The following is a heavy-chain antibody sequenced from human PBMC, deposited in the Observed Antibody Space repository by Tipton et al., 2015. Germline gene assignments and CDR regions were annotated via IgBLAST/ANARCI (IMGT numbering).Heavy chain of an antibody. D-gene: IGHD6-13*01. CDR1: GFTFRSHA. V-gene: IGHV3-9*01. CDR3: GKDFVIRGFSWYPIDY. Sequence: SLRLSCAASGFTFRSHAMHWVRQAPGKGLEWVAGISWDSGNIGYADSVKGRFIISRDNAENSLYLQMNSLRVEDAALYYCGKDFVIRGFSWYPIDYWGQGSLVTVSS. J-gene: IGHJ4*02. CDR2: ISWDSGNI.